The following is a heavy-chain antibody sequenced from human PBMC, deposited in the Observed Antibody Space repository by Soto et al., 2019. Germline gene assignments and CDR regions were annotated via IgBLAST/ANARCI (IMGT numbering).Heavy chain of an antibody. CDR1: GFTFSSYS. CDR3: ATDRYCTTTTCYTEKNF. D-gene: IGHD2-2*02. J-gene: IGHJ4*02. Sequence: EVHLVESGGGLVQTGGSLRLSCAASGFTFSSYSMNWVRQAPGKGLEWVSYISSGSSVAFYADSVKGRFTISRDNAKNSLYLQMHSLRDADTAAYYCATDRYCTTTTCYTEKNFWGQGTLVIVSS. CDR2: ISSGSSVA. V-gene: IGHV3-48*02.